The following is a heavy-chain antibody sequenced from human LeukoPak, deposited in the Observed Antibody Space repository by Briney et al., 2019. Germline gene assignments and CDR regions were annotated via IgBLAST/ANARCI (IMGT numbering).Heavy chain of an antibody. CDR2: ISSSSSYI. V-gene: IGHV3-21*01. CDR3: ATSVGEAQH. D-gene: IGHD3-10*01. CDR1: GFTFSSYS. Sequence: GGSLRLSCAASGFTFSSYSMNWVRQAPGKGLEWVSSISSSSSYIYYADSLKGRFTISRDNAKNSLYLQMNSLRAEDTAVYYCATSVGEAQHWGQGTLVTVSS. J-gene: IGHJ1*01.